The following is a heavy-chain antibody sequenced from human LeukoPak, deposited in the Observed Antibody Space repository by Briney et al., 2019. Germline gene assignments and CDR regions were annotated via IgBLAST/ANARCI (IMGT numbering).Heavy chain of an antibody. CDR1: GYTFTGYY. Sequence: GASVKVSCKASGYTFTGYYMHWVRQAPGQGLEWMGWINPNSGGTNYAQKFQGRVTMTRDTSISTAYMELSRLRSDDTAVYYCARGASLVYTVTTSWFDPWGQGTLVTVSS. D-gene: IGHD4-17*01. J-gene: IGHJ5*02. V-gene: IGHV1-2*02. CDR2: INPNSGGT. CDR3: ARGASLVYTVTTSWFDP.